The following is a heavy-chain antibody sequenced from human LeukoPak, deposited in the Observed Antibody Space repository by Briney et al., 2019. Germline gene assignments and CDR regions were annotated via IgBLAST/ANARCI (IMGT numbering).Heavy chain of an antibody. CDR1: GYTFTNYY. V-gene: IGHV1-46*01. J-gene: IGHJ4*02. Sequence: ASVKVSCKASGYTFTNYYIHWIRQAPGQGLEWMGIINPIGGSTRYAQKFQGSVTMTRDTSTSTVYMELSSLRSEDTAVYYCARGYCDSTSCYHEGDYWGQGTLVTVSS. D-gene: IGHD2-2*01. CDR2: INPIGGST. CDR3: ARGYCDSTSCYHEGDY.